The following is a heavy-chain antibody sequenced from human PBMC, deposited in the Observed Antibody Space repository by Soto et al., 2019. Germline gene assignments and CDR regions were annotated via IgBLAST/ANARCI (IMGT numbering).Heavy chain of an antibody. CDR3: AKDVMYYDSSGYYYYFDY. Sequence: GGSLRLSCAASGFTCSSYAMSWVRQAPGQGLEWVSAISGSGGSTYYADSVKGRFTISRDNSKNTLYLQMNSLRAEDTAVYYCAKDVMYYDSSGYYYYFDYWGQGALVTVSS. D-gene: IGHD3-22*01. CDR1: GFTCSSYA. V-gene: IGHV3-23*01. CDR2: ISGSGGST. J-gene: IGHJ4*02.